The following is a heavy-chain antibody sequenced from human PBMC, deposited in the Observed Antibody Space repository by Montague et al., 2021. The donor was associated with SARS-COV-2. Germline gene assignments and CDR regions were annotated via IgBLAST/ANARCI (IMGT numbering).Heavy chain of an antibody. D-gene: IGHD6-19*01. CDR3: ARHVHPAFGSGAIDY. CDR1: GDSIRSSSYY. V-gene: IGHV4-39*01. Sequence: SETLSLTCTAAGDSIRSSSYYWGWIRQPPGRGLEWIGSIYYDGSTYYNPSFKSRVTISVDTSKTQFSLKLSSVTAADTAVYSCARHVHPAFGSGAIDYWGQGTLVTVSS. J-gene: IGHJ4*02. CDR2: IYYDGST.